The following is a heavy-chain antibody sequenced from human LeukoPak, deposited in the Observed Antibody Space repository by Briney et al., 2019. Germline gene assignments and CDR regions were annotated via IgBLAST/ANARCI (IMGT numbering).Heavy chain of an antibody. Sequence: GGSLRLSCEVSGFIFSNYGMHWVRQAPGKGLEWLALIWYDGRTKFHADSVKGRFTISRDNSANTLYLQMSSLRVEDTAVYYCAREWGRIAVAGGPGYWGQGARVTVSS. D-gene: IGHD6-19*01. CDR3: AREWGRIAVAGGPGY. J-gene: IGHJ4*02. CDR1: GFIFSNYG. V-gene: IGHV3-33*01. CDR2: IWYDGRTK.